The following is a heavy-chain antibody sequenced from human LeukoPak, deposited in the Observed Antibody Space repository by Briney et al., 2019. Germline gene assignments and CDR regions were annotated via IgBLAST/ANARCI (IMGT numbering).Heavy chain of an antibody. V-gene: IGHV3-66*01. J-gene: IGHJ4*02. CDR1: GFTVSSIY. CDR3: GRGVYGGYVAGFDY. CDR2: IYSGGST. D-gene: IGHD5-12*01. Sequence: PGGSLRLSCAASGFTVSSIYMSWVRQAPGKGLEWVSVIYSGGSTYYADSVRGRFTFSRDNSKNTLYLQMNGLRAEDTAVYYCGRGVYGGYVAGFDYWGQGTLVTVSS.